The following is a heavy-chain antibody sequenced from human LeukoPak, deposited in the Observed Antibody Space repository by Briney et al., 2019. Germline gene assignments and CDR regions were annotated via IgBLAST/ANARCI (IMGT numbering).Heavy chain of an antibody. CDR3: ATPANDYGDRNWYFDL. J-gene: IGHJ2*01. CDR2: VSSSEDYI. Sequence: GGSLRLSCAASGFTFSSYGMHWVRQAPGKGLEWVSSVSSSEDYIYYADSVKGRFTISRDNAENSLYLQMNSLKAEDTAVYYCATPANDYGDRNWYFDLWGRGTLVTVSS. CDR1: GFTFSSYG. V-gene: IGHV3-21*01. D-gene: IGHD4-17*01.